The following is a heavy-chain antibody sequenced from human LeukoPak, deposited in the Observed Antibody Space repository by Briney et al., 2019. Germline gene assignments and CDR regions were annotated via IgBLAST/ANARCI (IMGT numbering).Heavy chain of an antibody. CDR1: GFIFSSYG. D-gene: IGHD3-10*01. CDR3: ARGRVAYGSGSYFNSFFEY. Sequence: GGSLRLSCTPSGFIFSSYGMHWVRHAPGKRLEWVAFIQFGKSETHYGDYGKGRFSISRAISKNTLYLQMNSLRAEDTALYYCARGRVAYGSGSYFNSFFEYWGQGTLVTVSS. CDR2: IQFGKSET. J-gene: IGHJ4*02. V-gene: IGHV3-30*02.